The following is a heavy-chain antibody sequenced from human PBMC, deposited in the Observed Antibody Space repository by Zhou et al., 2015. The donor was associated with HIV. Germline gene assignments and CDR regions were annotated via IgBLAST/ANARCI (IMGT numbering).Heavy chain of an antibody. CDR3: ARDLSVLLWFGGVKIDY. V-gene: IGHV1-18*01. D-gene: IGHD3-10*01. J-gene: IGHJ4*02. CDR2: ISAYNGNT. Sequence: QVQLVQSGAEVKKPGASVKVSCKASGYTFTSYGISWVRQAPGQGLEWMGWISAYNGNTNYAQKLQGRVTMTTDTSTSTAYMELRSLRSDDTAVYYCARDLSVLLWFGGVKIDYWGQGTLVTSPQ. CDR1: GYTFTSYG.